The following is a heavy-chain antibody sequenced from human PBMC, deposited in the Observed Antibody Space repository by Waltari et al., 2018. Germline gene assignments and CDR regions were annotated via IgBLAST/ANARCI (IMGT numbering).Heavy chain of an antibody. V-gene: IGHV4-61*05. CDR1: GGSISSSSYY. Sequence: QLQLQESGPGLVKPSETLSLTCPVSGGSISSSSYYWGWIRQPPGKGLEWIGYIYYSGSTNYSPSLKSRVTISVDTSKNQFSLKLSSVTAADTAVYYCARSYGEYDEFYFDYWGQGTLVTVSS. J-gene: IGHJ4*02. D-gene: IGHD4-17*01. CDR3: ARSYGEYDEFYFDY. CDR2: IYYSGST.